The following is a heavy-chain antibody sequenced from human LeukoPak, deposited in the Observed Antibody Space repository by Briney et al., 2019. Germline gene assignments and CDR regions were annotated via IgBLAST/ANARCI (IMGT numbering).Heavy chain of an antibody. D-gene: IGHD3-22*01. J-gene: IGHJ4*02. CDR1: GFTFSLYS. CDR2: ISSSSTYI. Sequence: PGGSLRLSCAASGFTFSLYSMNWVRQTPGKGLEWVSSISSSSTYIYYADSVKGRFTISRDNAKNPLYPQMNSLRAEDTAVYYCAREPTTMILWGQGTLVTVSS. V-gene: IGHV3-21*01. CDR3: AREPTTMIL.